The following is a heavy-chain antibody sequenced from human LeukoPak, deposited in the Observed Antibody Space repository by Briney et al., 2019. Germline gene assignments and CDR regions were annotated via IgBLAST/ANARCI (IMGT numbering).Heavy chain of an antibody. CDR2: ISWNSGSI. CDR3: ARDQGSLGYFDL. Sequence: GGSLRLSCSASGFTFSNYAMNWVRQAPGKGLEWVSGISWNSGSIGYADSVKGRFTISRDNAKNSLYLQMNSLRAEDTAVYYCARDQGSLGYFDLWGRGTLVTVSS. J-gene: IGHJ2*01. CDR1: GFTFSNYA. V-gene: IGHV3-9*01.